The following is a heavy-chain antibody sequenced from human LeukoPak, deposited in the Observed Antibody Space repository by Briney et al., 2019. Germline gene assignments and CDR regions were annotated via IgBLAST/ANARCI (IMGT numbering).Heavy chain of an antibody. CDR2: IYYSGST. J-gene: IGHJ4*02. CDR3: ASRGPNGSGSYYTS. D-gene: IGHD3-10*01. V-gene: IGHV4-59*01. CDR1: GGSISSYY. Sequence: SETLSLTCTVSGGSISSYYWSWIRQPPGKGLEWIGYIYYSGSTNYNPSLKSRVTISVDTSKNQFSLKLSSVTAADTAVYYCASRGPNGSGSYYTSWGQGTLVTVSS.